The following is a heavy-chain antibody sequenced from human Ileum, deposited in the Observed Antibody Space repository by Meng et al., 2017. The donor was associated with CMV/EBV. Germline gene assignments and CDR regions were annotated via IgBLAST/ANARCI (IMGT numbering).Heavy chain of an antibody. CDR2: IYTGDSTT. J-gene: IGHJ4*02. CDR3: AKQSDGELIDY. CDR1: GFTFSTYA. V-gene: IGHV3-23*03. Sequence: SCAASGFTFSTYAMSWIRQAPGKGLEWVSFIYTGDSTTYYADSVKGRFTISRDNSKNTLYLQMNSLRAEDTAVYYCAKQSDGELIDYWGQGTLVTVSS. D-gene: IGHD3-10*01.